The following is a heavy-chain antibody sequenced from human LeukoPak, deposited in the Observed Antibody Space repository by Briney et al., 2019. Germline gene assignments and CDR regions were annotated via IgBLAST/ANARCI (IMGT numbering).Heavy chain of an antibody. V-gene: IGHV1-18*01. CDR2: NSSYNGNT. CDR3: ARDTVPYYYDSSGISDAFDI. CDR1: GYTFTSYG. J-gene: IGHJ3*02. Sequence: GASVKVSCKASGYTFTSYGISWVRQAPGQGLEWMGWNSSYNGNTKYAQNLQGRVTMTTDTSTSTAYMELRSLRSDDTAVYYCARDTVPYYYDSSGISDAFDIWGQGTMATVSS. D-gene: IGHD3-22*01.